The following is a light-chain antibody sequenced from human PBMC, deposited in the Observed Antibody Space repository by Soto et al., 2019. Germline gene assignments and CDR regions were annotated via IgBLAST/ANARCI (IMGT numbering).Light chain of an antibody. CDR1: SSDVGGYNY. CDR2: EVS. CDR3: SSYAGSNNFEV. Sequence: QSALTQPSSASGSPGQSVTISCTGTSSDVGGYNYVSWYQQHPGKAPKLMIYEVSKRPSGVPDRFSGSKSGNTASLTVSGLQAEDEADYYCSSYAGSNNFEVFGTGTKVTVL. J-gene: IGLJ1*01. V-gene: IGLV2-8*01.